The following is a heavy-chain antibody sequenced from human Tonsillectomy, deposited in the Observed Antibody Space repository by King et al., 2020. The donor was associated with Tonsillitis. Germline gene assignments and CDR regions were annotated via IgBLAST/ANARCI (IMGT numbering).Heavy chain of an antibody. D-gene: IGHD6-19*01. J-gene: IGHJ4*02. V-gene: IGHV2-5*02. CDR1: GFSLSTSGVG. CDR3: AHPYLDSSGRYFDY. CDR2: IYWDDDK. Sequence: TLKESGPTLVKPTQTLTLTCTFSGFSLSTSGVGVGWIRQPPGKALEWLALIYWDDDKRYSPSLKSRLTITKDTSKNQVVLTMTNMEPVETGTYYCAHPYLDSSGRYFDYWGQGTLVTVAS.